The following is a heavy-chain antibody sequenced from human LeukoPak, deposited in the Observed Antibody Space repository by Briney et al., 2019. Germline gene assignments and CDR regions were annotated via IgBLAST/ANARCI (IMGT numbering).Heavy chain of an antibody. J-gene: IGHJ4*02. Sequence: GGSLRLSCAASGFTVSSRYMSWVRQAPGKGLEWVSVIYSGGSTYYADSVKGRFTISRDNSKNTLYLQMNSLRAEDTAVYYCATDYGGNYFDHWGQGTLVTVSS. CDR1: GFTVSSRY. CDR3: ATDYGGNYFDH. D-gene: IGHD4-23*01. V-gene: IGHV3-53*01. CDR2: IYSGGST.